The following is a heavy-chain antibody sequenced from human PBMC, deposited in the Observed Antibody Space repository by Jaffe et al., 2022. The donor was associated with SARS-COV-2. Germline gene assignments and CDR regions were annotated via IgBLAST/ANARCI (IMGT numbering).Heavy chain of an antibody. Sequence: EVQLVESGGGLAQPGGSLRLSCVVSGFTFNNHNMNWVRQAPGKGLEWISYISSGSRTISYADSVKGRFTVSRDNAKNSMYLQMNSLRAEDTAVYYCAREVTFSLKGNDYWGQGTLVTVSA. J-gene: IGHJ4*02. CDR2: ISSGSRTI. CDR1: GFTFNNHN. V-gene: IGHV3-48*01. CDR3: AREVTFSLKGNDY. D-gene: IGHD3-3*02.